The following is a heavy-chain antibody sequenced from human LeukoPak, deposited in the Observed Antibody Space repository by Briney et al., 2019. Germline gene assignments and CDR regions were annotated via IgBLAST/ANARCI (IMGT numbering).Heavy chain of an antibody. V-gene: IGHV4-38-2*02. D-gene: IGHD3-16*01. CDR1: GYSISSGYY. J-gene: IGHJ4*02. CDR2: IYHSGST. Sequence: SETLSLTCTVSGYSISSGYYWGWIRQPPGKGLEWIGSIYHSGSTYYNPSLKTRVTISVDTSKNQFSLQLSSVTAADTAVYYCAREPRWAGDLGGFDSWGQGPLVTVSS. CDR3: AREPRWAGDLGGFDS.